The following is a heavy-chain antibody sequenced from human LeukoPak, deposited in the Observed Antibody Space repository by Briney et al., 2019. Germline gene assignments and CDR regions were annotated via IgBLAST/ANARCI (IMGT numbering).Heavy chain of an antibody. CDR3: AKDGRSHYGGDWFDP. Sequence: GGSLRLSCVGSGFTNSRNWMSWVRQAPGKGLEWVSAISGSGGSTYYADSVKGRFTISRDNSKNTLYLQMNSLRAEDTAVYYCAKDGRSHYGGDWFDPWGQGTLVTVSS. CDR1: GFTNSRNW. CDR2: ISGSGGST. J-gene: IGHJ5*02. V-gene: IGHV3-23*01. D-gene: IGHD4-17*01.